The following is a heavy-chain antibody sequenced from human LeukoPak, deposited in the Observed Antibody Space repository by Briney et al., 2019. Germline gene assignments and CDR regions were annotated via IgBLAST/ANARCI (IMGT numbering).Heavy chain of an antibody. CDR2: ISSSSSTI. J-gene: IGHJ3*02. V-gene: IGHV3-48*04. CDR1: GFTFSSYS. CDR3: YAMVRGVIITRLDAFDI. D-gene: IGHD3-10*01. Sequence: GGSLRLSCAASGFTFSSYSMNWVRQGPGKGLEWVSYISSSSSTIYYADSVKGRFTISRDNAKNSLYLQMNSLRAEDTAVYYCYAMVRGVIITRLDAFDIWGQGTMVTVSS.